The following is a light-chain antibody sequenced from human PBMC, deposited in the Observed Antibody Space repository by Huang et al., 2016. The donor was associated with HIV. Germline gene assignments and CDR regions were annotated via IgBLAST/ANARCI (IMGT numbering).Light chain of an antibody. V-gene: IGKV3-15*01. CDR1: QSVSSN. CDR2: GAS. J-gene: IGKJ4*01. CDR3: QQYNNWPPLT. Sequence: EIVMTQSPATLSVSPGERATLSCRASQSVSSNLACYQQKPGQAPRLLIYGASTRATGIPARFSGSGSGTEFTLTISSLQSEDFAVYCCQQYNNWPPLTFGGGTKVEIK.